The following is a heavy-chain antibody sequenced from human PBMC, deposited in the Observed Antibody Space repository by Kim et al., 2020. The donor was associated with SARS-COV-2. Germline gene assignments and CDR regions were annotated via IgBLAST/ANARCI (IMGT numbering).Heavy chain of an antibody. CDR1: GGSISSYY. D-gene: IGHD4-17*01. V-gene: IGHV4-4*07. Sequence: SETLSLTCTVSGGSISSYYWSLIRQPAGKRLEWIGRIYTSGSANYNPSLKSRVTMSRDTSKNQFSLKLNSVTAADTAVYYCARDYGSDYAGWYFDLWGRGTLVTVSS. CDR3: ARDYGSDYAGWYFDL. J-gene: IGHJ2*01. CDR2: IYTSGSA.